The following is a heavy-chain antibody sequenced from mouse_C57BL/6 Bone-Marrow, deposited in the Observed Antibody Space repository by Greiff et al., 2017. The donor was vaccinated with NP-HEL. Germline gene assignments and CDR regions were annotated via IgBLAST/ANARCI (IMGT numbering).Heavy chain of an antibody. D-gene: IGHD1-1*01. CDR1: GFTFSNYW. Sequence: EVKLMESGGGLVQPGGSMKLSCVASGFTFSNYWMNWVRQSPEKGLEWDAQIRLKSDNYATHYAESVKGRFTISRDDSKSSVYLQMNNLRAEDTGIYYCTGGYGRGYWYFDVWGTGTTVTVSS. V-gene: IGHV6-3*01. CDR3: TGGYGRGYWYFDV. CDR2: IRLKSDNYAT. J-gene: IGHJ1*03.